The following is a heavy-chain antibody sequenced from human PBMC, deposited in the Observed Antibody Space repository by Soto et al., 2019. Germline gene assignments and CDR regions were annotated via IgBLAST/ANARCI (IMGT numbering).Heavy chain of an antibody. CDR3: ARRGGGDHLFDS. V-gene: IGHV4-39*07. CDR2: LFYSGGT. D-gene: IGHD4-17*01. CDR1: GDSISTSNYY. Sequence: QLQLQESGPGLVKPSETLSLTCSVSGDSISTSNYYWGWIRQPPGKGLEWIGHLFYSGGTYYNPSLKSRVSISVDTSKNEFSLKLTSITAADTAIYFCARRGGGDHLFDSWGQGILVTVSS. J-gene: IGHJ4*02.